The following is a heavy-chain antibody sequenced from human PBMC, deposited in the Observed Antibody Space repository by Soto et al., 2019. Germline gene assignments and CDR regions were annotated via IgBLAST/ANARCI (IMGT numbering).Heavy chain of an antibody. V-gene: IGHV3-23*01. CDR3: AREPKPFMTGYYDL. CDR1: GFSMNNHA. D-gene: IGHD3-9*01. CDR2: ISSTGSKT. J-gene: IGHJ4*02. Sequence: GGAVRLSCVVSGFSMNNHALTWVRQAPGKGLEWVSSISSTGSKTYYADSIKGRFTISRDNSKNTVFLQMNSLRPDDMAFYFCAREPKPFMTGYYDLWGQGSLVTVSS.